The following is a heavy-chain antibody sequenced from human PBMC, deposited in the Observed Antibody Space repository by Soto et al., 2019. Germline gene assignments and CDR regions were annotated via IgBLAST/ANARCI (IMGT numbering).Heavy chain of an antibody. CDR3: AKGPSIAARPGWFDY. V-gene: IGHV3-23*01. CDR2: INGSGGST. D-gene: IGHD6-6*01. CDR1: GFTFSSYA. J-gene: IGHJ4*02. Sequence: GGSLRLSCAASGFTFSSYAMSWVRQAPGKGLEWVSAINGSGGSTYYADSVKGRFTISRDNSKNTLYLQMNSLRAEDTAVYYCAKGPSIAARPGWFDYWAQRTLVTVSA.